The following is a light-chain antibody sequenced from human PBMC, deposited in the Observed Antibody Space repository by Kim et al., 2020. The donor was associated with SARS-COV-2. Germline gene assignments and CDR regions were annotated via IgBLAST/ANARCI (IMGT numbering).Light chain of an antibody. CDR2: RAS. J-gene: IGKJ1*01. V-gene: IGKV1-5*03. CDR3: QQYSSYST. CDR1: QSISSW. Sequence: DIQLTQSPSTLSASVGDRVTITCRASQSISSWLAWYQQKPGKAPKLLLYRASILQSGVPSRFSGSGSGTEFTLTSSSLQPDDFATYYCQQYSSYSTFGQGTKVDIK.